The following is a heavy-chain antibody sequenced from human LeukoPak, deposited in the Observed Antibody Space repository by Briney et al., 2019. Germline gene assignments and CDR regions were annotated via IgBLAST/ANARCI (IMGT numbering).Heavy chain of an antibody. D-gene: IGHD3-16*02. Sequence: GGSLRPSCAASGFTFNSYVMHWVRQAPGKGLEWVAVISYVGSEDYYADSVKGRFTISRDNSKNTVYLQMNSLRPEDTAVYYCARAFLGELSLPLDFWGQGILVTVSS. CDR2: ISYVGSED. J-gene: IGHJ4*02. CDR3: ARAFLGELSLPLDF. V-gene: IGHV3-30-3*01. CDR1: GFTFNSYV.